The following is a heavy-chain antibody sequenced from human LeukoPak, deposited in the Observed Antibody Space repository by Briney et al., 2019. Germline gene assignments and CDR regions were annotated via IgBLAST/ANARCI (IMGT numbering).Heavy chain of an antibody. CDR3: AKRYSDGGFDP. CDR1: GFTFSSYG. V-gene: IGHV3-23*01. D-gene: IGHD3-10*01. Sequence: GGTLRLSCAASGFTFSSYGMSWVRQAPGKGLEWVSAISGSGGSTYYADSVKGRFTISRDNSKNTVFLQMNDLTIEDTAIYYCAKRYSDGGFDPWGQGTLVTVSS. CDR2: ISGSGGST. J-gene: IGHJ5*02.